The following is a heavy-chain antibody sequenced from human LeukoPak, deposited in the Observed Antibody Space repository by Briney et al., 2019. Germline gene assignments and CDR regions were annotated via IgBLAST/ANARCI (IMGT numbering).Heavy chain of an antibody. D-gene: IGHD3-22*01. J-gene: IGHJ6*02. CDR2: MNPNSGNT. V-gene: IGHV1-8*01. Sequence: ASVKVSCKASGDTFTSYDINWVRLATGQGLEWMGWMNPNSGNTGYAQKFQGRVTMTRNTPISTAYMELSSLRSEDTAVYYCARFDDSSGYYFAPLLGYYYGMDVWGQGTTVTVSS. CDR3: ARFDDSSGYYFAPLLGYYYGMDV. CDR1: GDTFTSYD.